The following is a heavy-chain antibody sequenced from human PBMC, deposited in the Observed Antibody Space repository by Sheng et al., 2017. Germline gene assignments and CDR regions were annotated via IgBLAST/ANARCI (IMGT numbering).Heavy chain of an antibody. CDR3: ARDWGSSDGDCYWGCGSYHGMDV. Sequence: EVQLVESGGGLVQPGGSLRLSCAASGFTVSSNYMSWVRQAPGKRLEWVSVIYSGGSTYYADSVKGRFTISRDNSKNTLYLQMNSLRAEDTAVYYCARDWGSSDGDCYWGCGSYHGMDVWGQGTTVTVSS. CDR1: GFTVSSNY. V-gene: IGHV3-66*01. CDR2: IYSGGST. J-gene: IGHJ6*02. D-gene: IGHD2-21*02.